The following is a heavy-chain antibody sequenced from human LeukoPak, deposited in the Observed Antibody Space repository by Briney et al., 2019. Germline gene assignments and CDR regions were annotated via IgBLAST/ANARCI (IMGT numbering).Heavy chain of an antibody. D-gene: IGHD1-26*01. J-gene: IGHJ3*02. V-gene: IGHV3-9*01. Sequence: GGSLRLSCAASGFTFDDYAMHWVRQAPGEGLEWVSGISWNSGSIGYADSVKGRFTISRDNAKNSLYLQMNSLRAEDTALYYCAKDLTVGATGDAFDIWGQGTMVTVSS. CDR3: AKDLTVGATGDAFDI. CDR1: GFTFDDYA. CDR2: ISWNSGSI.